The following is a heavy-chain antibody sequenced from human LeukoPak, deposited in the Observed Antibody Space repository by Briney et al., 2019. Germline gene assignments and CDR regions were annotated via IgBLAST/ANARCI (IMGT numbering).Heavy chain of an antibody. D-gene: IGHD3-10*01. V-gene: IGHV4-39*07. Sequence: PSETLSLTCTVSGGSISSSSYYWGWIRQPPGKGLEWIGKIHHSGSTNYNPSLKSRVTISVDKSKNQFSLKLSSVTAADTAVYYCARAPGYGSGSYYLDYWGQGTLVTVSS. J-gene: IGHJ4*02. CDR3: ARAPGYGSGSYYLDY. CDR2: IHHSGST. CDR1: GGSISSSSYY.